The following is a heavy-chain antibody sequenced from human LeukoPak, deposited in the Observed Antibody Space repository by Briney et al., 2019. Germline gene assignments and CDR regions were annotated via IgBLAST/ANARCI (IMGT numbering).Heavy chain of an antibody. CDR2: IKQDGSEK. CDR3: AREAYYDFWSGYYPAFDY. J-gene: IGHJ4*02. Sequence: TGGSLRLSCAASGFTFSSYWMSWVRQAPGKGLEWVANIKQDGSEKYYVDSVKGRFTISRDNAKNSLYLQMNSLRAEDTAVYYCAREAYYDFWSGYYPAFDYWGQGTLVTVSS. D-gene: IGHD3-3*01. V-gene: IGHV3-7*01. CDR1: GFTFSSYW.